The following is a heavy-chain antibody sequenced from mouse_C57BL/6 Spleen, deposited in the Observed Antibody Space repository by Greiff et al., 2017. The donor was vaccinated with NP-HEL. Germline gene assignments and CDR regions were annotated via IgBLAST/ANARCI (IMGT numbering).Heavy chain of an antibody. CDR1: GYTFTSYW. CDR3: ARYGYYWFAY. J-gene: IGHJ3*01. Sequence: QVQLQQPGAELVKPGASVKLSCKASGYTFTSYWMHWVKPRPGQGLEWIGMIHPNSGSTNYNEKFKSKATLTVDKSSSTAYMQLSSLTSEDSAVYYCARYGYYWFAYWGQGTLVTVSA. CDR2: IHPNSGST. V-gene: IGHV1-64*01. D-gene: IGHD2-3*01.